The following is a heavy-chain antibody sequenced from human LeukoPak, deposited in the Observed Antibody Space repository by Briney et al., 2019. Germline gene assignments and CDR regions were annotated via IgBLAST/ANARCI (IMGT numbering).Heavy chain of an antibody. CDR3: ARDRHSGSYFFSGVDY. Sequence: SETLSLTCTVSGGSISSSSYYWGWVRQPPGKGLEWIGSIYHSGSTYNNPSLKSRVTISVNTSKNQFSLKLSSVTAADTAVYYCARDRHSGSYFFSGVDYWGQGTLVTVSS. D-gene: IGHD1-26*01. J-gene: IGHJ4*02. CDR2: IYHSGST. V-gene: IGHV4-39*07. CDR1: GGSISSSSYY.